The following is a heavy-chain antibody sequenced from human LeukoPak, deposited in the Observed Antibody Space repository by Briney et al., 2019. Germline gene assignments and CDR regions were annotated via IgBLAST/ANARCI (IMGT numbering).Heavy chain of an antibody. D-gene: IGHD1-1*01. Sequence: PSETLSLTCTVSGGSISSSNSYWGWIRQPPGKGLEWIGRIYYSGSTSYNSSLKSRVTISLGPSRNQFSLNMRSVNAADTAIYYCAKNEDGTMFDYWGQGTLVTVS. CDR1: GGSISSSNSY. V-gene: IGHV4-39*01. J-gene: IGHJ4*02. CDR2: IYYSGST. CDR3: AKNEDGTMFDY.